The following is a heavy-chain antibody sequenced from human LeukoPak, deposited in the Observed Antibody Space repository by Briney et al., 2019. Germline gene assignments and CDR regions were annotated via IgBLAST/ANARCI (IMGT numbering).Heavy chain of an antibody. D-gene: IGHD1-26*01. Sequence: GGSLRLSCAASGFTFSSYAMSWVRQAPGEGLEWVSAISGSGGSTYYADSVKGRFTISRDNSKNTLYLQMNSLRAEDTAVYYCAKIQVGATTGYFDYWGQGTLVTVSS. CDR1: GFTFSSYA. CDR2: ISGSGGST. CDR3: AKIQVGATTGYFDY. V-gene: IGHV3-23*01. J-gene: IGHJ4*02.